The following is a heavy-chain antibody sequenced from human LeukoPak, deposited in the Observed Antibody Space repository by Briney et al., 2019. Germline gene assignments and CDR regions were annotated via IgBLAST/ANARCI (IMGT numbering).Heavy chain of an antibody. CDR3: ARHPTKWELRLSLDY. D-gene: IGHD1-26*01. Sequence: SETLSLTCAVYGGSFSGYYWSWIRQPPGKGLEWIGEINYSGSTNYNPSLKTRVTISVDTSKNQFSLNMNSVTAADTAVYYCARHPTKWELRLSLDYWGQGTLVTVSS. CDR1: GGSFSGYY. V-gene: IGHV4-34*01. J-gene: IGHJ4*02. CDR2: INYSGST.